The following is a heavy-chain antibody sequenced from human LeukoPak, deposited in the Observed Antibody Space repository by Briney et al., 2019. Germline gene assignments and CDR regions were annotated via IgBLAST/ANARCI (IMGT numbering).Heavy chain of an antibody. D-gene: IGHD3-3*01. Sequence: SETLSLTCTVSGGSVSSTHYWGWIRQPPGKGLEWIGSIYYGGSTYYNPSLKSRVTMSVDTSKNQFSLKLSSVTAADTAVYYCARDFRTVLRFSDFAFDIWGQGTMVTVSS. CDR1: GGSVSSTHY. V-gene: IGHV4-39*07. CDR3: ARDFRTVLRFSDFAFDI. CDR2: IYYGGST. J-gene: IGHJ3*02.